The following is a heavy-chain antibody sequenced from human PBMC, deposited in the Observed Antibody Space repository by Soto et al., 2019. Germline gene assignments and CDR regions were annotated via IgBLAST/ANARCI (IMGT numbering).Heavy chain of an antibody. Sequence: SETLSLTCTVSGGSISNYDWSWIRHPPGKKLEWIGNIHYSGSTNYNPSLKSRVTISGDTSKNQFSLKLYSVTTADTAMYYCARLPWADYGGIFDPWGQGTLVTVSS. CDR1: GGSISNYD. J-gene: IGHJ5*02. CDR2: IHYSGST. V-gene: IGHV4-59*01. CDR3: ARLPWADYGGIFDP. D-gene: IGHD4-17*01.